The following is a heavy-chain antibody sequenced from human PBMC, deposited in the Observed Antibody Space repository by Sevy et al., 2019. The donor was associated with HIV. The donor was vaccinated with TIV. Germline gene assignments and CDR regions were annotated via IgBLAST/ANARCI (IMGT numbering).Heavy chain of an antibody. CDR2: ISSSGTTL. CDR3: VGRRYSYTYSWSYHFDY. D-gene: IGHD5-18*01. Sequence: GGSLRLSCAASGFTFNRYSMHWVRQAPGKGLEWLSYISSSGTTLYSADSVKGRFAISRDNAKNSLYLQMNSLRAEDTAVYFCVGRRYSYTYSWSYHFDYWGQGALVTVSS. J-gene: IGHJ4*02. V-gene: IGHV3-48*03. CDR1: GFTFNRYS.